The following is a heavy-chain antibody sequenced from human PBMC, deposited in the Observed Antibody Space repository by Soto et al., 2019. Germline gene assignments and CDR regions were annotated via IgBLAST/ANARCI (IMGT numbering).Heavy chain of an antibody. V-gene: IGHV1-46*01. CDR2: INPSGGST. CDR1: GYTFTSYY. CDR3: ARVQRGYYDSSGYPEYFQH. D-gene: IGHD3-22*01. Sequence: ASVKVSCKASGYTFTSYYMHWVRQAPGQGLEWMGIINPSGGSTSYAQKFQGRVTITRDTSASTAYMELSSLRSEDTAVYYCARVQRGYYDSSGYPEYFQHWGQGTLVTVSS. J-gene: IGHJ1*01.